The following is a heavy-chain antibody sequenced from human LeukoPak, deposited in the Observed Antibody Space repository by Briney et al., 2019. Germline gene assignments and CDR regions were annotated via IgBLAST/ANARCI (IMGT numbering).Heavy chain of an antibody. J-gene: IGHJ5*02. CDR3: ARLAGFSGWFDP. Sequence: SETLSLTCTVSGGSISSYYWSWIQQPPGKGLEWIGYIYYSGSTNYNPSLKSRVTISVDTSKNQFSLKLSSVTAADTAVYYCARLAGFSGWFDPWGQGTLVTVSS. D-gene: IGHD2-15*01. V-gene: IGHV4-59*08. CDR1: GGSISSYY. CDR2: IYYSGST.